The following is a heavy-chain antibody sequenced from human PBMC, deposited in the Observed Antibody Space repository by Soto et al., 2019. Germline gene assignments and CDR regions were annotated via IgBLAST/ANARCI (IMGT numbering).Heavy chain of an antibody. J-gene: IGHJ6*02. V-gene: IGHV3-23*01. Sequence: TGGSLRLSCAASGFTFSSYAMSWVRQAPGKGLEWVSAISGSGGSTYYADSVKGRFTISRDNSKNTLYLQMNSLRAEDTAVYYCASQRGGEPYYYYGMDVWGQGTTVTVSS. D-gene: IGHD1-26*01. CDR1: GFTFSSYA. CDR3: ASQRGGEPYYYYGMDV. CDR2: ISGSGGST.